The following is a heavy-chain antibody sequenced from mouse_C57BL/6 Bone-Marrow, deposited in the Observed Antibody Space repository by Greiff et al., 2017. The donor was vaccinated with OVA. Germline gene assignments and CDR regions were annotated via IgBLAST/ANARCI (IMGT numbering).Heavy chain of an antibody. CDR3: ARRGATDSSFDY. V-gene: IGHV1-52*01. D-gene: IGHD3-1*01. CDR2: IDPSDSET. J-gene: IGHJ2*01. CDR1: GYTFTSYW. Sequence: QVQLKQPGAELVRPGSSVKLSCKASGYTFTSYWMHWVKQRPIQGLEWIGNIDPSDSETHYNQKFKDKATLTVDKSSSTAYMQLSSLTSEDSAVYYCARRGATDSSFDYWGQGTTLTVSS.